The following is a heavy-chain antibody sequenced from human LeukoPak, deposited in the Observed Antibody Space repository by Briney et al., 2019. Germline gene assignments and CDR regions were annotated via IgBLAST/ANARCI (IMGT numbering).Heavy chain of an antibody. CDR3: AREITTNGGRYFDY. J-gene: IGHJ4*02. CDR1: GFTFSNYA. D-gene: IGHD7-27*01. V-gene: IGHV3-23*01. CDR2: ISDSGHRT. Sequence: GGSLRLSCAASGFTFSNYAMSWVRQAPGKGLEWVSAISDSGHRTYYAASVKGRFTISRGNSKNTLYLQMNSLRAEDTAVYYCAREITTNGGRYFDYWGQGTLVTVSS.